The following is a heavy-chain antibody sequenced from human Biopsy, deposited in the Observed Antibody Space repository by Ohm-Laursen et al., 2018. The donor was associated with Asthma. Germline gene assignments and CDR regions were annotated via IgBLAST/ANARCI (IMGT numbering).Heavy chain of an antibody. J-gene: IGHJ4*02. D-gene: IGHD2-2*01. Sequence: GASVKVACKSLGGTFNTYVIGWVRQAPGQGLEWMGGINSVFGTTTYPQKFQDRVTITADDPKSTVYMELSSLRSEDTAVYYCARKAGSCISRTCYSLDFWGQGTLVTVSS. V-gene: IGHV1-69*13. CDR2: INSVFGTT. CDR3: ARKAGSCISRTCYSLDF. CDR1: GGTFNTYV.